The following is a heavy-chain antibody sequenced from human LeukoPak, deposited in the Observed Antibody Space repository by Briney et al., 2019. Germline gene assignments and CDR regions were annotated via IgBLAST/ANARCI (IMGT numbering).Heavy chain of an antibody. J-gene: IGHJ5*02. V-gene: IGHV1-18*01. D-gene: IGHD6-13*01. CDR1: GYTFTIYG. CDR2: VSPYNENR. Sequence: VASVKVSCKASGYTFTIYGIGWVRRAPGQALEWMGGVSPYNENRNYTQKFPARDTMTTDTSTTTAYMESRSLSSDTAAVYYWARDPEQQLVPGWFDPWGRGTLVTVSS. CDR3: ARDPEQQLVPGWFDP.